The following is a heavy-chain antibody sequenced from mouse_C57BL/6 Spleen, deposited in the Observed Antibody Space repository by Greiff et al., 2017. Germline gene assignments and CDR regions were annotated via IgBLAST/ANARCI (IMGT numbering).Heavy chain of an antibody. CDR3: TRESVTASFDY. V-gene: IGHV5-9-1*02. CDR2: LSSGGDYI. Sequence: EVMLVESGEGLVKPGGSLKLSCAASGFTFSSYAMSWVRQTPEKRLEWVAYLSSGGDYIYYADTVKGRFTISRDNARNTLYLQMSSLKSEDTAMYYCTRESVTASFDYWGQGTTLTVSS. J-gene: IGHJ2*01. D-gene: IGHD1-2*01. CDR1: GFTFSSYA.